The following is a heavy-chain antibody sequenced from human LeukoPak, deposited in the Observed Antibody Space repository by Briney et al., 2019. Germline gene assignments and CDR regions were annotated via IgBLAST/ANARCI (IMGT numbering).Heavy chain of an antibody. Sequence: PWGSLRLSCEVSGFTVSSNYMSWVRQAPGMGLEWVSVIYSGGATYYADSVKGRFTISRDNAKNSLYLQMNSLRAEDTAVYYCAELGITMIGGVWGKGTTVTISS. CDR2: IYSGGAT. CDR1: GFTVSSNY. D-gene: IGHD3-10*02. CDR3: AELGITMIGGV. J-gene: IGHJ6*04. V-gene: IGHV3-53*01.